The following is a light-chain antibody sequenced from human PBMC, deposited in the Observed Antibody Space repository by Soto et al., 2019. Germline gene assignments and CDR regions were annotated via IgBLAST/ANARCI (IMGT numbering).Light chain of an antibody. V-gene: IGKV3-15*01. CDR3: QQYNNWPPYT. CDR2: GAS. Sequence: EIVMTQSPATLSVFPGERVTLSCRASQSVSNNLAWYQQKPGQAPRLLIYGASTRATGIPVMFSGGGSGTEFTLTIRCLQSEDFAVYYCQQYNNWPPYTFGQGTKLEIK. CDR1: QSVSNN. J-gene: IGKJ2*01.